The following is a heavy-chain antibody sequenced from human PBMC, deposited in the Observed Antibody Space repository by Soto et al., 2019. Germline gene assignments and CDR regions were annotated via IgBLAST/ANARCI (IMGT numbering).Heavy chain of an antibody. J-gene: IGHJ5*02. D-gene: IGHD6-19*01. CDR2: ISAYNGNT. CDR1: GYTFTSYG. CDR3: ARELESPAVAGLAWFDP. V-gene: IGHV1-18*04. Sequence: QVRLVQSGAEVKKPGASVKVSCKASGYTFTSYGISWVRQAPGQGLEWMGWISAYNGNTNYAQKLQGRVTMTTDRSTSTAYMELRSRGSDDTAVYCCARELESPAVAGLAWFDPGGQGTLVTVSS.